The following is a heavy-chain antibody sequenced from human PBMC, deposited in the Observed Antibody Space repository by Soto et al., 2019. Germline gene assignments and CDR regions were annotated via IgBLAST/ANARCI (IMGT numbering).Heavy chain of an antibody. CDR2: ISIGASTI. CDR1: GFTFIRYS. J-gene: IGHJ5*02. Sequence: WGSLSLSCAASGFTFIRYSMNWVRQAPGKGLEWVSYISIGASTIFYADSVKGRFTISRDNAKNSLYLHMNSLRDEDTAVYYCARDNGMAGSFDPWGQGTLVTVSS. V-gene: IGHV3-48*02. CDR3: ARDNGMAGSFDP. D-gene: IGHD2-8*01.